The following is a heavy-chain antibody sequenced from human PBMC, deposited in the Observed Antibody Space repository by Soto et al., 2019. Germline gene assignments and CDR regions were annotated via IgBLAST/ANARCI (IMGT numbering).Heavy chain of an antibody. D-gene: IGHD3-10*01. CDR1: GSSINSSGYY. CDR3: ARYRSWFGEPYFDY. J-gene: IGHJ4*02. Sequence: SSETLSLTCTVSGSSINSSGYYWGWIRQPPGKGLEWIGSMFYGVSTYYNPSLKSRVTVSVDTSKNQFSLKLSSVTAADKAVHYSARYRSWFGEPYFDYWGQGTLVSVSS. V-gene: IGHV4-39*01. CDR2: MFYGVST.